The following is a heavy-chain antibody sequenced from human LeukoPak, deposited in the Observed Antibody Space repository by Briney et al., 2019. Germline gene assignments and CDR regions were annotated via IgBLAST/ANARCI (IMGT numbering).Heavy chain of an antibody. J-gene: IGHJ4*02. V-gene: IGHV4-30-2*01. CDR1: GGSISSGGYY. CDR3: ARGFLEWLLTFDY. CDR2: IYHSGST. D-gene: IGHD3-3*01. Sequence: TLSLTCTVSGGSISSGGYYWSWIRQPPGKGLEWIGYIYHSGSTYYNPSLKSRVTISVDRSKNQFSLKLSSVTAADTAVYYCARGFLEWLLTFDYWGQGTLVTVSS.